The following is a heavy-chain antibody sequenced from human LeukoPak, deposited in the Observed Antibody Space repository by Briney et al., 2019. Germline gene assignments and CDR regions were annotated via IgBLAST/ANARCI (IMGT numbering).Heavy chain of an antibody. CDR3: GRDDPYCTGGACYPGSFDY. CDR2: IFYRGTA. J-gene: IGHJ4*02. V-gene: IGHV4-59*01. D-gene: IGHD2-8*02. Sequence: PSETLSLTCTVSGASITGYYWSWIRQPPGKGLEWIGHIFYRGTANFNPPLKSRDTISVDTSKNQFSLKLSSVTAADTAMYYCGRDDPYCTGGACYPGSFDYWGQGTLVTVSS. CDR1: GASITGYY.